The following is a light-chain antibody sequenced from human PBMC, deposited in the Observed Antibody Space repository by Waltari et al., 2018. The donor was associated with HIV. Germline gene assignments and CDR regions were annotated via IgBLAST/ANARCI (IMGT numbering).Light chain of an antibody. Sequence: AIQLAQSPSSLSAYVGDRVPITCRASQGVRNALAWYQQKPGRPPKLLIYDASTLEGGVPSRFSGSLSGTDFNLTTSNLQPEDSATYYCQQFRTYPRTFGQGATLEIK. CDR1: QGVRNA. CDR2: DAS. V-gene: IGKV1-13*02. J-gene: IGKJ2*01. CDR3: QQFRTYPRT.